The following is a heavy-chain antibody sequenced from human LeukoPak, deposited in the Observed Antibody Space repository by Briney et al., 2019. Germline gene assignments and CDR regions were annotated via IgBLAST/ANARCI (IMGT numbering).Heavy chain of an antibody. V-gene: IGHV3-74*01. J-gene: IGHJ4*02. D-gene: IGHD3-10*01. CDR3: AREYGSGSYYMG. CDR1: GFTFSNYW. CDR2: INSDGSST. Sequence: PGGSLRLSCAASGFTFSNYWMHWVRQAPGKGLVWVSRINSDGSSTSYADSVKGRFTISRDNAKNTLYLQMDSLRAEDTAVYYCAREYGSGSYYMGWGQGTLVTVSS.